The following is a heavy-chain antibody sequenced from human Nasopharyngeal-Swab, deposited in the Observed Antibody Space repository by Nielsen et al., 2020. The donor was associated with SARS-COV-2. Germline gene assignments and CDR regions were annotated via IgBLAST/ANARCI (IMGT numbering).Heavy chain of an antibody. Sequence: GSLRLSCTVSGGSISSYYWSWIRQPAGKGLEWIGRIYTSGSTNYNPSLKSRVTMSVDTSKNQFSLKLSSVTAADTAVYYCAGLYISPRRFDPWGQGTLVTVSS. V-gene: IGHV4-4*07. D-gene: IGHD2-2*02. CDR3: AGLYISPRRFDP. CDR1: GGSISSYY. CDR2: IYTSGST. J-gene: IGHJ5*02.